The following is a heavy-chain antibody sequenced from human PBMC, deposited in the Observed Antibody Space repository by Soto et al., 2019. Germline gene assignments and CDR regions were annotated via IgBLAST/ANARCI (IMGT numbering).Heavy chain of an antibody. J-gene: IGHJ6*02. V-gene: IGHV1-18*01. CDR2: ISAYNGNT. D-gene: IGHD6-13*01. Sequence: QVQLVQSGAEVKKPGASVKVSCKASGYTFTSYGISWVRQAPGQGLEWMGWISAYNGNTNYAQKLQGRVTMTTDTSTSTAYMEVRSMRSDDTDVYYCARVRESGRSSWYTDYGMDVWGQGTTVTVSS. CDR3: ARVRESGRSSWYTDYGMDV. CDR1: GYTFTSYG.